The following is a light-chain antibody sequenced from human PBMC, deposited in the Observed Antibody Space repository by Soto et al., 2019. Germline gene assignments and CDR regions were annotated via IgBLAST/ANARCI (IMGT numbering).Light chain of an antibody. V-gene: IGLV2-14*01. J-gene: IGLJ2*01. Sequence: QSALTQPASVSGSPGQSIAISCTGTSSDVGGYNYVSWYQQHPGKAPKLMIYDVSSRPSGVSNRFSGSKSGNTASLTISGLQAEDEADYFCTSYTSISTVVFGGGTKVTV. CDR3: TSYTSISTVV. CDR2: DVS. CDR1: SSDVGGYNY.